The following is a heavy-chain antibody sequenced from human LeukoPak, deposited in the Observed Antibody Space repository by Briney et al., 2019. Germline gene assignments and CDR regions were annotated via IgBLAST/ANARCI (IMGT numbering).Heavy chain of an antibody. Sequence: RASVKVSCKASGGTFSSYAISWVRQAPGQGLEWMGGIIPIFGTANYAQKFQGRVTITADESTSTAYMELSSLRSEDTAVYYCARGKSERWLQSARYNWFDPWGQGTLVTVSS. CDR3: ARGKSERWLQSARYNWFDP. D-gene: IGHD5-24*01. CDR2: IIPIFGTA. CDR1: GGTFSSYA. V-gene: IGHV1-69*13. J-gene: IGHJ5*02.